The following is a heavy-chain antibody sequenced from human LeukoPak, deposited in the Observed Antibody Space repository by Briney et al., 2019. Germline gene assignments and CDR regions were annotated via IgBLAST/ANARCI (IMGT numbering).Heavy chain of an antibody. J-gene: IGHJ4*02. CDR1: GYTFTTYY. CDR3: ARGNPTNYGDYLYYFDY. D-gene: IGHD4-17*01. V-gene: IGHV1-46*01. Sequence: GASVKVSCKASGYTFTTYYMHWVRQAPGQGLEWMGIINPSGGSTSYALKFQGRLTMTRDTSTSTVYMDLSSLRSEDTAVYHCARGNPTNYGDYLYYFDYWGQGTLVTVSS. CDR2: INPSGGST.